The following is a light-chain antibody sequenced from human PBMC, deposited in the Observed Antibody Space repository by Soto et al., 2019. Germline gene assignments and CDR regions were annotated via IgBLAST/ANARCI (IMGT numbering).Light chain of an antibody. CDR1: QTITSY. Sequence: DIHMTQSPSSLSASVGDRIIITCRASQTITSYLSWFQQKPGKAPKLLIYAASRLQSGVPSRFSGSGSGADFTLTISSLQPEDFATYYCQQSYSAPITFGQGTRLEIK. J-gene: IGKJ5*01. CDR3: QQSYSAPIT. V-gene: IGKV1-39*01. CDR2: AAS.